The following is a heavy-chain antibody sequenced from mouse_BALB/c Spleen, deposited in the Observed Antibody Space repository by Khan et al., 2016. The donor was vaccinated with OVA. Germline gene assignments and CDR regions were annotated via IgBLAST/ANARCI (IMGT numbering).Heavy chain of an antibody. V-gene: IGHV1-26*01. Sequence: VQLKVSGPHLVKPGASVKISCKASGYSFTLYYMSWVKQSHGKSLEWIGRVNPNTGGTDHNQEFKGKAILTVDKSSNTAYMELRSLTSEDSAVYYCARGYDFFAYWGQGTLVTVSA. CDR2: VNPNTGGT. J-gene: IGHJ3*01. CDR3: ARGYDFFAY. CDR1: GYSFTLYY. D-gene: IGHD2-14*01.